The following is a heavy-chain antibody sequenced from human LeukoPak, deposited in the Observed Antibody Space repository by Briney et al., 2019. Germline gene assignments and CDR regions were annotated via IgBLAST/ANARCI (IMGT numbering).Heavy chain of an antibody. D-gene: IGHD3-9*01. CDR1: GYAFSAYY. CDR2: PIPQTGYT. J-gene: IGHJ4*02. Sequence: GASVKVSCKASGYAFSAYYMHWVRQAPGQGLEWMGWPIPQTGYTHFAQKFQGRVTFTRDPSIRPAYMAMSRLRSDDTAVFYCARGSRYHDWLSPLDSWGQGTLVTVSS. V-gene: IGHV1-2*02. CDR3: ARGSRYHDWLSPLDS.